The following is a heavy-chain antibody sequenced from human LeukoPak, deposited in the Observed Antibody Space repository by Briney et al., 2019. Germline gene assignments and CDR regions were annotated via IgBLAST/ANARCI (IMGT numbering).Heavy chain of an antibody. CDR1: GGSFSGYY. Sequence: PSETLSLTCAVYGGSFSGYYWSWICQPPGKGLEWIGEINHSGSTNYNPSLKSRVTISVDTSKNQFSLKLSSVTAADTAVYYCARGRVLAVAAAYYFDYWGQGTLVTVSS. D-gene: IGHD6-19*01. CDR3: ARGRVLAVAAAYYFDY. J-gene: IGHJ4*02. V-gene: IGHV4-34*01. CDR2: INHSGST.